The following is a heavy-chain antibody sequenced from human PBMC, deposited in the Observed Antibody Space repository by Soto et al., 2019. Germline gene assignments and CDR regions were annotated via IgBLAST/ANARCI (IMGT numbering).Heavy chain of an antibody. D-gene: IGHD3-10*01. V-gene: IGHV4-34*01. CDR3: ARGRGDGYNQNWYFDL. CDR2: INNGGSS. J-gene: IGHJ2*01. CDR1: GGSFSGYY. Sequence: QVHLQQWGAGLLKPSETLSLTCAVYGGSFSGYYWSWIRQPPGKGLEWIGEINNGGSSNYNPSLKGRGSMSVGTSNNQFSLKLTSVTAADTAVYYCARGRGDGYNQNWYFDLWGRGTLVTVSS.